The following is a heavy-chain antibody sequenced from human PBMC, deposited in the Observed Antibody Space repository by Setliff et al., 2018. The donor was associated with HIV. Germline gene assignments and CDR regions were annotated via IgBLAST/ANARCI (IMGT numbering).Heavy chain of an antibody. CDR1: GGSISSNNW. Sequence: SETLSLTCAVSGGSISSNNWWSWVRQPPGKGLEWIGGIYHSGSTYYNPSLKSRVTISVDTSKNHFSLKLSSVTAADTAVYYCARLNNGAHYFHFDYWGQGTLVTVSS. CDR2: IYHSGST. V-gene: IGHV4-4*02. D-gene: IGHD1-20*01. CDR3: ARLNNGAHYFHFDY. J-gene: IGHJ4*02.